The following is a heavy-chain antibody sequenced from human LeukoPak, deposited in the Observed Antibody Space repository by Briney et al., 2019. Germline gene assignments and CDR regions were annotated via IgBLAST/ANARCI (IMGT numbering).Heavy chain of an antibody. V-gene: IGHV4-34*01. D-gene: IGHD1-26*01. Sequence: SETLSLTCAVYGGSFSDYYWSWIRQPPGKGLEWIGEINHSGRTNYNPSLKSRVTISVDTSKNQFSLRLNSVTAADTAMYYCAKSGGYGLIDYWGQGTRVAVSS. CDR2: INHSGRT. CDR1: GGSFSDYY. J-gene: IGHJ4*02. CDR3: AKSGGYGLIDY.